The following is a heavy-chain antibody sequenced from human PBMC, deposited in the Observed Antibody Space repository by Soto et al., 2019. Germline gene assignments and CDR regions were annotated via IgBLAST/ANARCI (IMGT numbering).Heavy chain of an antibody. Sequence: QVQLQESGPGLLKPSETLSLTCSVSGGSVSDKTYYWSWIRQPPGKRLEWIGYVYYSGTTNYNPSLKTRVTISVDLSKNRLSLRLSSVTTADTALYYCARTTAVPNTLRSRYFFDYWCQGTLVTVSS. CDR3: ARTTAVPNTLRSRYFFDY. D-gene: IGHD4-17*01. CDR2: VYYSGTT. CDR1: GGSVSDKTYY. V-gene: IGHV4-61*01. J-gene: IGHJ4*02.